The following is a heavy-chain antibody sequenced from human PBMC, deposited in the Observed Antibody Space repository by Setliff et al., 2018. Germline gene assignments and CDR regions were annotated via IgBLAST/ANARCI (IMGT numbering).Heavy chain of an antibody. J-gene: IGHJ6*03. CDR1: GGTFRTYA. D-gene: IGHD3-10*01. V-gene: IGHV1-69*05. CDR3: ARRPYGPFYFYMDV. Sequence: SVKVSCKASGGTFRTYAVSWVRQAPGQGLEWMGGIIPIFGTANYAQKFQGRVTITTDESTSTAYMELSSLRSEDTAVYYCARRPYGPFYFYMDVWSKGTTVTVSS. CDR2: IIPIFGTA.